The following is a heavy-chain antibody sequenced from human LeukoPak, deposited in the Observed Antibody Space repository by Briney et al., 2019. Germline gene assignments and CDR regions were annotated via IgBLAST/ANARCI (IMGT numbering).Heavy chain of an antibody. D-gene: IGHD2-15*01. CDR1: VYTFTGYY. Sequence: ASVKVSCKASVYTFTGYYMHWVRQAPGQGLEWMGWINPNSGGTNYAQKFQGRVTMTRDTSISTAYMELSRLRSDDTAVYYCARVFPNCHYCSGGSCYWYYFDYWGQGTLVTVSS. J-gene: IGHJ4*02. CDR2: INPNSGGT. V-gene: IGHV1-2*02. CDR3: ARVFPNCHYCSGGSCYWYYFDY.